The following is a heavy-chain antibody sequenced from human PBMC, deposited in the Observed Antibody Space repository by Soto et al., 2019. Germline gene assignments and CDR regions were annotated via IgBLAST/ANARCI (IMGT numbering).Heavy chain of an antibody. CDR2: IIPIFGTA. J-gene: IGHJ5*02. V-gene: IGHV1-69*13. CDR3: AREKGLRSLGYGDYYVRFDP. Sequence: VKVSCKASGGTFSSYAISWVRQAPGQGLEWMGGIIPIFGTANYAQKFQGRVTITADESTSTAYMELSSLRSEDTAVYYCAREKGLRSLGYGDYYVRFDPWGQGTLVTVSS. D-gene: IGHD4-17*01. CDR1: GGTFSSYA.